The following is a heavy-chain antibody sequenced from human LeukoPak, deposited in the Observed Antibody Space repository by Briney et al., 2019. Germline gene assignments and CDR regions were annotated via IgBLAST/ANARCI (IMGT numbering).Heavy chain of an antibody. CDR3: ARDSDYYDSSGYYL. D-gene: IGHD3-22*01. Sequence: PGGSLRLSCASSGFTVSSNYMSWVRPAPGEGLEWVSVIYSGGSTYYADSVKGRFTISRDNSKNTLYLQMNSLRAEDTAVYYCARDSDYYDSSGYYLWGQGTLVTVSS. J-gene: IGHJ4*02. CDR1: GFTVSSNY. CDR2: IYSGGST. V-gene: IGHV3-53*01.